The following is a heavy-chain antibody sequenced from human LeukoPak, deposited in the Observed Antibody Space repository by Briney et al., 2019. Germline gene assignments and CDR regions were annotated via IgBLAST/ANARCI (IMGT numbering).Heavy chain of an antibody. CDR3: ARDLGRGYSGYIWFDP. Sequence: PSETLSLTCTVSGGSISSYYWSWIRQPPGKGLEWIGYIYYSGSTNYNPSLKSRVTISVDTSKNQFSLKLSSVTAADTAVYYCARDLGRGYSGYIWFDPWGQGTLVTVSS. J-gene: IGHJ5*02. CDR2: IYYSGST. CDR1: GGSISSYY. V-gene: IGHV4-59*01. D-gene: IGHD5-12*01.